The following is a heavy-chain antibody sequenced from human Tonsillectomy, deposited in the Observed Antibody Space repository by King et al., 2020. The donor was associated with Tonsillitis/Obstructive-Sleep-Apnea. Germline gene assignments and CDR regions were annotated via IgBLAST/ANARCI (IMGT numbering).Heavy chain of an antibody. Sequence: VQLVESGGGLVQPGGSLRLSCADSGFTFSGYWMHWVRQVPGGGLVWVSRINPDGSGTYYADSVKGRFTISRDNAKNTLYLQMNSLRTDETGVYYCSRDTFGREDYWGQGTLVTVSS. D-gene: IGHD3-16*01. CDR2: INPDGSGT. CDR1: GFTFSGYW. J-gene: IGHJ4*02. CDR3: SRDTFGREDY. V-gene: IGHV3-74*01.